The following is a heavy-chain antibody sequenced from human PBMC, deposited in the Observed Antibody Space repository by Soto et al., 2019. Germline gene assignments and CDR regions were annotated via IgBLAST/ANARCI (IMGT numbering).Heavy chain of an antibody. D-gene: IGHD2-2*01. CDR1: GGTFSSYA. Sequence: ASVKVSCKASGGTFSSYAISWVRQAPGQGLEWMGGIIPIFGTANYAQKFQGRVTITADESTSTAYMELSSLRSEDTAVYYCAGHVSAAGYYYGMDVWGQGTTVTVSS. CDR2: IIPIFGTA. J-gene: IGHJ6*02. V-gene: IGHV1-69*13. CDR3: AGHVSAAGYYYGMDV.